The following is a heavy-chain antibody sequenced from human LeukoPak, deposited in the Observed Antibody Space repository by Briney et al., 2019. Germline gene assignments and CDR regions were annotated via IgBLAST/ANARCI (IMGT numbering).Heavy chain of an antibody. CDR1: GYTFTSYD. D-gene: IGHD1-20*01. V-gene: IGHV1-8*01. Sequence: ASVKVSCKASGYTFTSYDINWVRQATGQGLEWMGWMNPNSGNTGYAQKFQGRVTMTRNTSISTAYMELSSLRSEDTAVYYCAREFNWNEPSYYYMDVWGKGTTVTASS. CDR3: AREFNWNEPSYYYMDV. CDR2: MNPNSGNT. J-gene: IGHJ6*03.